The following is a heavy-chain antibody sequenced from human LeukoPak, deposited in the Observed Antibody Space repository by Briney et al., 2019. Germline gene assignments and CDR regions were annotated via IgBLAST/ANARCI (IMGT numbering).Heavy chain of an antibody. V-gene: IGHV3-74*01. CDR3: ATEEGSPSCSGGSCYDAFDI. Sequence: PGGSLRLSCAASGFTFKNYWMHWVRQAPGTGLVWVSRIDHDGSSTSYADSVKGRFTISRDNAKNTLYLQMNSLRAEDTAVYYCATEEGSPSCSGGSCYDAFDIWGQGTMVTVSS. J-gene: IGHJ3*02. D-gene: IGHD2-15*01. CDR2: IDHDGSST. CDR1: GFTFKNYW.